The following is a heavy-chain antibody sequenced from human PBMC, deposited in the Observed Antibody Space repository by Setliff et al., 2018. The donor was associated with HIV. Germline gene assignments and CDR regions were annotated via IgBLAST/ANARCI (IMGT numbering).Heavy chain of an antibody. CDR3: AKASGQQLVFYFDY. CDR2: ISGSGGST. J-gene: IGHJ4*02. V-gene: IGHV3-23*01. CDR1: GFTFSSYA. D-gene: IGHD6-13*01. Sequence: LRLSCAASGFTFSSYAMSWVRQAPGKGLEWVSAISGSGGSTYYADSVKGRFTISRDNSKNTLYLQMNSLRAEDTAVYYCAKASGQQLVFYFDYWGQGTLVTVSS.